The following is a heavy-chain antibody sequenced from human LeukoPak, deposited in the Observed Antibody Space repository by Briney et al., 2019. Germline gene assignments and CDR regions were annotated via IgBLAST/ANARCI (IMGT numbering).Heavy chain of an antibody. V-gene: IGHV3-20*04. CDR3: AGGDRNGWYFDY. D-gene: IGHD6-19*01. CDR1: GFRFDDHG. J-gene: IGHJ4*02. CDR2: INWQGAST. Sequence: RGGSPRLSCAASGFRFDDHGMSWVRQVPGKGLEWVSGINWQGASTGYGDSVKGRFTISRDNAKNSLYLQMNSLRAEDTALYYCAGGDRNGWYFDYWGQGILVTASS.